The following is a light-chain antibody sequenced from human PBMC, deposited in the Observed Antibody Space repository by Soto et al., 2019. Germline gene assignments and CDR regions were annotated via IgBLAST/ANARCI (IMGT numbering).Light chain of an antibody. V-gene: IGKV1-5*01. CDR3: QHSTDYWGT. J-gene: IGKJ3*01. CDR2: DAS. CDR1: QSLIAR. Sequence: DIQMAQCLSTLAASVVDRVTITCRASQSLIARLAWYQQKPGKAPKLLIYDASSLEDGVPSRFSGSGFGTEFTLTISSLQPDDYATSYFQHSTDYWGTFGPGTKVDIK.